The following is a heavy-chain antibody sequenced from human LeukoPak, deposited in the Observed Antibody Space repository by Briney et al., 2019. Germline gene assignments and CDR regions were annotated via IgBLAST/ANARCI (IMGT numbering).Heavy chain of an antibody. D-gene: IGHD3-9*01. CDR3: ARTVDYRVLRYFDRLGTAAWFDP. Sequence: MSSETLSLTCTVSGGSISSSSYYWGWIRQPPGKGLEWIGSIYYSGSTYYNPSLKSRVTISVDTSKNQFSLKLSSVTAADTAVYYCARTVDYRVLRYFDRLGTAAWFDPWGQGTLVTVSS. CDR2: IYYSGST. CDR1: GGSISSSSYY. J-gene: IGHJ5*02. V-gene: IGHV4-39*07.